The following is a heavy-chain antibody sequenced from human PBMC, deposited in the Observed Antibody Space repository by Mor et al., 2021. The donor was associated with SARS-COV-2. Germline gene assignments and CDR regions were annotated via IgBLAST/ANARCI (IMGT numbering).Heavy chain of an antibody. D-gene: IGHD2-21*01. V-gene: IGHV3-74*01. CDR1: GFDFSRYW. CDR3: PYKKFKAVAIDA. J-gene: IGHJ3*01. Sequence: RLSCATSGFDFSRYWMHWVRQAPGKGLVWVSRITSDGETSTYADSVKGRFTISRDSKQKTLQVQSMVKNFPLRGFCRAPYKKFKAVAIDA. CDR2: ITSDGETS.